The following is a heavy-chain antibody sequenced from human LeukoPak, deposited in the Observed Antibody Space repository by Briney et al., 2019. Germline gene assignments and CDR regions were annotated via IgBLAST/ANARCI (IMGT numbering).Heavy chain of an antibody. CDR1: GYXFTTYW. CDR2: IYPGDSDT. Sequence: GESLKISCNGSGYXFTTYWISWVRQMPGKGLEWMGIIYPGDSDTRYSPSFQGQVTISADKSISTAYLQWSSLKASDTAVYYCARRSPSAEYFQHWGQGTLVTVSS. J-gene: IGHJ1*01. CDR3: ARRSPSAEYFQH. V-gene: IGHV5-51*01.